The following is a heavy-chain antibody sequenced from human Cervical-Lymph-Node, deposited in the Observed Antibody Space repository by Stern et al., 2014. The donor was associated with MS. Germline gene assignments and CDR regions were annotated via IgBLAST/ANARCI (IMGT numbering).Heavy chain of an antibody. CDR3: ARGYHSFDV. J-gene: IGHJ6*02. Sequence: EVHLVESEGGLVQPGGSLRLSCAASGFTSSDHYMDWVRQAPGKVLEWVVRTRNKANSDTTVCASSVTGRFAISRDDSENSVYLQMNSLKIEDTAVYYCARGYHSFDVWGQGTTVTVSS. V-gene: IGHV3-72*01. CDR1: GFTSSDHY. D-gene: IGHD1-26*01. CDR2: TRNKANSDTT.